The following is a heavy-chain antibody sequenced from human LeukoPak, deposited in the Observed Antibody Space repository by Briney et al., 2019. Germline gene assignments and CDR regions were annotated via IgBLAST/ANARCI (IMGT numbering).Heavy chain of an antibody. CDR3: AKDLYRIAAAGTYLDY. J-gene: IGHJ4*02. Sequence: PGGSLRLSCAAPGFTFSNYGMSWVRQAPGKGLEWVSDISGSGGRTYYGDSVRGRFTISRDNSKNTLYLQMNSLRAEDTAVYYCAKDLYRIAAAGTYLDYWGQGTLVTVSS. V-gene: IGHV3-23*01. D-gene: IGHD6-13*01. CDR1: GFTFSNYG. CDR2: ISGSGGRT.